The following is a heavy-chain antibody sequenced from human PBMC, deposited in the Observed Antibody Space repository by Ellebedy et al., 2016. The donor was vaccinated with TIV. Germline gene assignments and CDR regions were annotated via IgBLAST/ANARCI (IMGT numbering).Heavy chain of an antibody. CDR2: INPDSGGT. V-gene: IGHV1-2*02. D-gene: IGHD6-13*01. J-gene: IGHJ6*02. CDR1: GYVFTASY. Sequence: ASVTVSCKTSGYVFTASYLHCVRQPPGQGLEGMGWINPDSGGTNFAQKFQGRVTMTRDTSINTAYMQLSRLESDDTAVYYCARVRRGSSGMDVWGQGTTVSVSS. CDR3: ARVRRGSSGMDV.